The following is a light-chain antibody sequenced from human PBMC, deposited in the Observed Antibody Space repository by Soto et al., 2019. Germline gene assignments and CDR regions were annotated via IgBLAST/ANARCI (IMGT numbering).Light chain of an antibody. Sequence: VLTQPASVSGSPGQSITISCTGTSSDVGSYDLVSWYQQHPGKAPKLMIYEVTKRPSGVSNRFSGSKSGNTASLTISGLQAEDEADYYCSSYAGSSTFVVFGGGTKLTVL. V-gene: IGLV2-23*02. CDR2: EVT. J-gene: IGLJ2*01. CDR3: SSYAGSSTFVV. CDR1: SSDVGSYDL.